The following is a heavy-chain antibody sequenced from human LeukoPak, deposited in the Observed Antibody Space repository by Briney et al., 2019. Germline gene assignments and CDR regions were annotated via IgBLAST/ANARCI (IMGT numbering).Heavy chain of an antibody. CDR3: ARQSIAVAGTGDDYFDY. D-gene: IGHD6-19*01. J-gene: IGHJ4*02. Sequence: SVKVSCKASRGTFSRYAISWVRQAPGQGLEWMGRIIPILGIANYAQKFQGRVTITADKSTSTAYMELSSLRSEDTAVYYCARQSIAVAGTGDDYFDYWGQGTLVTVSS. CDR2: IIPILGIA. CDR1: RGTFSRYA. V-gene: IGHV1-69*04.